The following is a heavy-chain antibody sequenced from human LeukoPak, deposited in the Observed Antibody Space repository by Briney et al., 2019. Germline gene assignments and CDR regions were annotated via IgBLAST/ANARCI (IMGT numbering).Heavy chain of an antibody. CDR2: IDPSDSYT. J-gene: IGHJ4*02. D-gene: IGHD3-10*01. Sequence: GESLKISCKGSGYSFTSYWISWVRQMPGKGLEWMGRIDPSDSYTNYSPSFQGQVTISADKSISTAYLQWSSLKASDTAMYYCARRGGSGNSPDYWGQGTLVTVSS. V-gene: IGHV5-10-1*04. CDR3: ARRGGSGNSPDY. CDR1: GYSFTSYW.